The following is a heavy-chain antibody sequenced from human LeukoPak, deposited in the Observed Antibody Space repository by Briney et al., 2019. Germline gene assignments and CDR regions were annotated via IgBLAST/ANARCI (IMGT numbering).Heavy chain of an antibody. Sequence: GASVKVSCKASGYTFTSYGISWVRQAPGQGLEWMGWMNPNSGNTGYAQKFQGRVTMTRNTSISTAYMELSSLRSEDTAVYYCARGSRYYYDSSEERFDPWGQGTLVTVSS. CDR2: MNPNSGNT. D-gene: IGHD3-22*01. J-gene: IGHJ5*02. CDR3: ARGSRYYYDSSEERFDP. V-gene: IGHV1-8*02. CDR1: GYTFTSYG.